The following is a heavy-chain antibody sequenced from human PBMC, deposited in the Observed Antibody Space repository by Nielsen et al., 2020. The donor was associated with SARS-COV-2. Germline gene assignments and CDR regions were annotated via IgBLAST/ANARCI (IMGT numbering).Heavy chain of an antibody. D-gene: IGHD3-22*01. CDR2: ISYDGSNK. CDR1: GFTFSSYA. V-gene: IGHV3-30-3*01. J-gene: IGHJ4*02. Sequence: GESLKISCAASGFTFSSYAMHWVRQAPGKGLEWVAVISYDGSNKYYADSVTGRFTISRDNSKNTLYLQMNSLRAEDTAVYYCAKRGAGGYYDSSGYLDYWGQGTLVTVSS. CDR3: AKRGAGGYYDSSGYLDY.